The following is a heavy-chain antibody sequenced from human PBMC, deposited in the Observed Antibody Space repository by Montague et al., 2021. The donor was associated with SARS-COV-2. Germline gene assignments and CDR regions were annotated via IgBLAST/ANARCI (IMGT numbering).Heavy chain of an antibody. CDR2: FYHSGAT. V-gene: IGHV4-4*02. D-gene: IGHD3-16*01. Sequence: SETLSLTCTVSASSISSCNWCCLLRPPPGKLLEFIAVFYHSGATNYPPXRKSRATISVDTSKNQSSLKLGSVTAADTAVYYCARITFGYYGMDVWGQGTTVTVSS. J-gene: IGHJ6*02. CDR1: ASSISSCNW. CDR3: ARITFGYYGMDV.